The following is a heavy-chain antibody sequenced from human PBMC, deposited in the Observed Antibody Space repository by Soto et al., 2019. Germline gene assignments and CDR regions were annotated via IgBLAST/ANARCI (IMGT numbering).Heavy chain of an antibody. CDR2: IDYGGGT. CDR3: ASSLDRSSSYFDS. Sequence: SETVSLTCTVSGDAMSNYYWSWMRHPPGQAVEWIGYIDYGGGTHYNRSLKSGVTISVDTSKNQFSLKLRSVTAADTAVYYCASSLDRSSSYFDSWGHGTLVTVSS. CDR1: GDAMSNYY. D-gene: IGHD6-6*01. J-gene: IGHJ4*01. V-gene: IGHV4-59*01.